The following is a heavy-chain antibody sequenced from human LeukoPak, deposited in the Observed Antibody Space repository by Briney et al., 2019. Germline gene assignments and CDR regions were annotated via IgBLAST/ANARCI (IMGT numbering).Heavy chain of an antibody. J-gene: IGHJ5*02. CDR1: GGSISNYY. Sequence: SETLSLTCSVSGGSISNYYWSWIRQPPGKGLEWIGYIYYSGSINYNPSLKSRVTISVDTSKNQFSLKLSSVTAADTAVYYCARYRYYYGSGSYYNVLGFDPWGQGTLVTVSS. CDR3: ARYRYYYGSGSYYNVLGFDP. D-gene: IGHD3-10*01. CDR2: IYYSGSI. V-gene: IGHV4-59*12.